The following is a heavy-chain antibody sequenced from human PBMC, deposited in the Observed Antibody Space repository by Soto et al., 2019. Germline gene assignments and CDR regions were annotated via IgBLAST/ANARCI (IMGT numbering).Heavy chain of an antibody. V-gene: IGHV1-69*04. D-gene: IGHD6-19*01. J-gene: IGHJ6*03. CDR1: GGTFSSYA. CDR3: ARNPRAVAAMHMDV. CDR2: IIPILGIG. Sequence: QVQLVQSGAEVKKPGSSGKVSCKASGGTFSSYAFNWVRQAPGQGLEWMGRIIPILGIGDYAQRFQGRVTITADKSTSTGYMELSSLRSEDTAVYYGARNPRAVAAMHMDVWGKGTMVTVSS.